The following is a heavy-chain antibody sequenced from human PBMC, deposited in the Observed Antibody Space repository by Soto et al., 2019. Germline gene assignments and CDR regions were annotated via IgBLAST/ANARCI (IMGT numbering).Heavy chain of an antibody. J-gene: IGHJ4*02. V-gene: IGHV4-39*01. CDR2: YYYGGST. CDR3: AGFRGSDTYLAFQADF. Sequence: SETLSLTCAVSRASVTSGLYYWGWLRQPPGKGLEWIGNYYYGGSTYYNPSLKSRVSMSLDASTNQFSLKLTSVTAADTAVYYCAGFRGSDTYLAFQADFWGQGTLVTVSS. CDR1: RASVTSGLYY. D-gene: IGHD3-10*01.